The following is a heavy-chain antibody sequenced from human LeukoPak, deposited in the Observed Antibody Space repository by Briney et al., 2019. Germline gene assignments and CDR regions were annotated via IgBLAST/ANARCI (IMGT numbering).Heavy chain of an antibody. D-gene: IGHD3-10*01. CDR1: GYTFTNYD. Sequence: GASVKVSCKASGYTFTNYDINWVRQATGQGLEWMGWMNPNSGNTGYAQRFQGRVTITADESTSTAYMELSSLRSEDTAVYYCARENKELLWFGDYDYWGQGTLVTVSS. V-gene: IGHV1-8*01. CDR3: ARENKELLWFGDYDY. J-gene: IGHJ4*02. CDR2: MNPNSGNT.